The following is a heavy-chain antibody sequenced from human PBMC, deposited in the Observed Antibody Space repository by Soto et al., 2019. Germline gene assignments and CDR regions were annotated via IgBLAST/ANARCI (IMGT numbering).Heavy chain of an antibody. J-gene: IGHJ3*02. CDR1: GGTFSNFA. Sequence: QVQLVQSGPEVKKPGSSVKVSCEASGGTFSNFAVNWGGTAPWTRAWWGGGIIPLFNVAKYAQKFEGRVTIVADDSTSTAYMDLSSLRSDDTAVDYCAASGRDVLGYDYKDTEGVDIWGHGTMVTVSS. D-gene: IGHD4-4*01. CDR3: AASGRDVLGYDYKDTEGVDI. V-gene: IGHV1-69*01. CDR2: IIPLFNVA.